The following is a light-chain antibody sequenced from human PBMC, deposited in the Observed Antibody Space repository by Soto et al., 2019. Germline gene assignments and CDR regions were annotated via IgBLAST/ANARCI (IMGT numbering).Light chain of an antibody. CDR3: HVLDSSSDHVV. CDR2: YDS. CDR1: NIGSKR. V-gene: IGLV3-21*04. J-gene: IGLJ2*01. Sequence: SYELTQPPSVSVAPGKTARITCGGTNIGSKRVHWYQQKPGQAPVLVIYYDSDRPSGIPERFSGSNSGNTATLTISRVEAGDEADYYCHVLDSSSDHVVFVRGTK.